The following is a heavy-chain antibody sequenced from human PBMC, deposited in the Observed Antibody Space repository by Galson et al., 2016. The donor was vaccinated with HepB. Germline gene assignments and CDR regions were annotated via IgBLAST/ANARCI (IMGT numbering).Heavy chain of an antibody. Sequence: SLRLSCATSGFTFRSYWMSWVRQAPGKGLEWVANINQDGSEKYSVDSVKGRFTISRDNAKNSLYLQMHSLRAEDTAVYYCAKDTGHCSGGVCYSPRGTDVGGQGTTVTVAS. V-gene: IGHV3-7*01. CDR1: GFTFRSYW. J-gene: IGHJ6*02. D-gene: IGHD2-15*01. CDR2: INQDGSEK. CDR3: AKDTGHCSGGVCYSPRGTDV.